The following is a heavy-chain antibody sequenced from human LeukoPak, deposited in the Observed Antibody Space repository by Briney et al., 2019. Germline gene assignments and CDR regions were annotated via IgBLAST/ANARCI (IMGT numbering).Heavy chain of an antibody. J-gene: IGHJ5*02. Sequence: PSETLSLTCTVSGGSISSYYWSWIRQPPEKGLEWIGYIYYSGSTNYNPSLKSRVTISVDTSKNQFSLKLSSVTAADTAVYYCAREKGSSTSPFDPWGQGSLVTVSS. D-gene: IGHD6-13*01. CDR3: AREKGSSTSPFDP. CDR1: GGSISSYY. CDR2: IYYSGST. V-gene: IGHV4-59*01.